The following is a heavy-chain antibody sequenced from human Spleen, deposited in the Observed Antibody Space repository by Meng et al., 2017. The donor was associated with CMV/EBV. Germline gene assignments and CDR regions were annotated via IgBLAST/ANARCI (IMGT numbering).Heavy chain of an antibody. D-gene: IGHD3-9*01. CDR2: ISGSGGST. J-gene: IGHJ4*02. V-gene: IGHV3-23*01. CDR1: GFTFSSYA. Sequence: SGFTFSSYAMSWVRQAPGKGLEWVSAISGSGGSTYYADSVKGRFTISRDNSKNTLYLQMNSLRAEDTAVYYCAKEKNYDILTGPIFWGQGTLVTVSS. CDR3: AKEKNYDILTGPIF.